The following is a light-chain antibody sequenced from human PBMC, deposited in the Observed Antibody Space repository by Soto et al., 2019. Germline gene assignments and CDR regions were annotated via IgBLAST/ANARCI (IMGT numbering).Light chain of an antibody. CDR3: RQYNNWPRT. Sequence: EIVMTQSPATLSVSPGERATLSCRASQSFSSNLAWYQQKPGQAPRLLIYGASTRATGVPARFSGSGSGTGFTLTISSLQSEDFAVYYCRQYNNWPRTFGQGTRLEIK. CDR1: QSFSSN. J-gene: IGKJ5*01. V-gene: IGKV3-15*01. CDR2: GAS.